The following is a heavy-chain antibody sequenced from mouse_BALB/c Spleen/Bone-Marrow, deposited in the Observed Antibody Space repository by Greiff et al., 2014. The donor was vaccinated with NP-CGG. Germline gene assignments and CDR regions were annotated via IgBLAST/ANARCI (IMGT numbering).Heavy chain of an antibody. CDR1: GFTFSSYA. V-gene: IGHV5-9-4*01. CDR3: ARSSHRDYAIDY. Sequence: EVQLVESGGGLVKPGGSLKLSCAASGFTFSSYAMSWVRQSPEQRLEWVAEISSGGSYTYYPDTVTGRFTISRDNAKNTLYLEMSSQMSEDTAMYYCARSSHRDYAIDYWGQGTSVTVSS. J-gene: IGHJ4*01. D-gene: IGHD3-1*01. CDR2: ISSGGSYT.